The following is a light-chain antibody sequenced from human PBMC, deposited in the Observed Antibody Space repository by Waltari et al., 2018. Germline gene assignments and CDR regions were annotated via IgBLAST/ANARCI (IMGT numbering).Light chain of an antibody. CDR3: HAAADNNWF. V-gene: IGLV3-27*01. J-gene: IGLJ2*01. CDR1: VLAAKY. Sequence: YDLTQPSSVSVSPGQTATITCSGDVLAAKYVRWFQQKPGQDPTLILYKDTERPSGIPERFSGSSSGSTVTLTIRGALLEDEADYHCHAAADNNWFFGGGTKLTVL. CDR2: KDT.